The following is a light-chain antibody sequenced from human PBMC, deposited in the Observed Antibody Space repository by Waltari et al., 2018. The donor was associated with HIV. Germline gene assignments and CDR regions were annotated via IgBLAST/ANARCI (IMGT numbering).Light chain of an antibody. Sequence: QSVLTQPPSVSAAPGQHVIISCSGSASTIWVSYVSWYQQLPGTAPQLVIHENDKRPSGVPDRFSGSKSGASATLDISGLQAGDEADYYCAAWDTDLRIVAFGGGTHLTV. V-gene: IGLV1-51*02. J-gene: IGLJ2*01. CDR3: AAWDTDLRIVA. CDR1: ASTIWVSY. CDR2: END.